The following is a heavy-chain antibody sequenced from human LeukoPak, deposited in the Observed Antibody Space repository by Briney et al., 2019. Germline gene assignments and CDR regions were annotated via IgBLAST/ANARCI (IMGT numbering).Heavy chain of an antibody. CDR2: IYYSGST. CDR1: GGSISSYY. Sequence: SETLSLTCTVSGGSISSYYWSWIRQPPGKGLEWIGYIYYSGSTNYNPSLKSRVTISVDTSKKQFSLKLSSVTAADPAVYYCARDWGDAFDIWGQGKMVTVSS. J-gene: IGHJ3*02. D-gene: IGHD3-16*01. V-gene: IGHV4-59*01. CDR3: ARDWGDAFDI.